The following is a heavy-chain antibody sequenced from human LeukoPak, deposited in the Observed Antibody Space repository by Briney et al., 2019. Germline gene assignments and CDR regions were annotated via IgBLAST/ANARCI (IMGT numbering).Heavy chain of an antibody. D-gene: IGHD3-10*01. J-gene: IGHJ4*02. CDR3: ARVGTYGSGSHYDY. CDR1: GYTFTGYY. CDR2: INPNSGGT. V-gene: IGHV1-2*02. Sequence: GASVKVSCKASGYTFTGYYMHWVRQAPGQGLEWMGWINPNSGGTNYAQKFQGRVTMTRDTSISTGYMELSRLRSDDTAVYYCARVGTYGSGSHYDYWGQGTLVTVSS.